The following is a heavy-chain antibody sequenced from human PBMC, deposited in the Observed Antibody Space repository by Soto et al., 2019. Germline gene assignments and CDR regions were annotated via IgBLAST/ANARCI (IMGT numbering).Heavy chain of an antibody. Sequence: SGPTLVNPTETLTLTCTVSGFSLSNARMGVSWIRQPPGKALEWLAHIFSNDEKSYSTSLKSRLTISKDTSKSQVVLTMTNMDPVDTATYYCARIQLYSNYFWYSSWFDPWGQGTLVTVSS. CDR2: IFSNDEK. CDR3: ARIQLYSNYFWYSSWFDP. J-gene: IGHJ5*02. D-gene: IGHD4-4*01. V-gene: IGHV2-26*01. CDR1: GFSLSNARMG.